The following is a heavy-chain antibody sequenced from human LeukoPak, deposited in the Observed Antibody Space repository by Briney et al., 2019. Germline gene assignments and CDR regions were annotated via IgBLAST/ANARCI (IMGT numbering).Heavy chain of an antibody. V-gene: IGHV1-69*05. Sequence: ASVKVSCTASGGTFSSYAISWVRQAPGQGLEWMGRIIPIFGTANYAQKFQGRVTITTDESTSTAYMELSSLRSEDTAVYYCARAHPITGTKGFYFDYWGQGTLVTVSS. CDR1: GGTFSSYA. D-gene: IGHD1-7*01. CDR3: ARAHPITGTKGFYFDY. CDR2: IIPIFGTA. J-gene: IGHJ4*02.